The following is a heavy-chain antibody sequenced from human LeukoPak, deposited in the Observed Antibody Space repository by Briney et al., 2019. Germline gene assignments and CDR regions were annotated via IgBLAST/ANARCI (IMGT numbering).Heavy chain of an antibody. CDR1: GGTFSSYA. Sequence: SVKVSCKASGGTFSSYAISWVRQAPGQGLEWMGRIIPIFGIANYAQKFQGRVTITADKSTSTAYMELSSLRSEDTAVYYCAREGYYDSSGYYPPAYYFDFWGQGTLVNVPS. CDR3: AREGYYDSSGYYPPAYYFDF. D-gene: IGHD3-22*01. CDR2: IIPIFGIA. J-gene: IGHJ4*02. V-gene: IGHV1-69*04.